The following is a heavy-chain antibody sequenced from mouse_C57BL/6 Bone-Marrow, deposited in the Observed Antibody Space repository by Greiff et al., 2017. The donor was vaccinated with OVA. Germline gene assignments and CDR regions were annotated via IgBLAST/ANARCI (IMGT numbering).Heavy chain of an antibody. J-gene: IGHJ3*01. CDR1: GYTFTSYW. Sequence: EVQLQQSGTVLARPGASVKMSCKTSGYTFTSYWMHWVKRRPGQGLVWIGAIYPGNGDTSYNQKFKGKAKLTAVTSASTAYMELSSLTNEDSAVYYCARSYYYGSSAWFAYWGQGTLVTVSA. CDR3: ARSYYYGSSAWFAY. CDR2: IYPGNGDT. V-gene: IGHV1-5*01. D-gene: IGHD1-1*01.